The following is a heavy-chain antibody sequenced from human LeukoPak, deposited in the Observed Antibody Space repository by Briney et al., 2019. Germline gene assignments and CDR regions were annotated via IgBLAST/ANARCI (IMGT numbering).Heavy chain of an antibody. Sequence: GASVKVSCKASGYTFTGYYMHWVRQAPGQGLEWMGWINPNSGGTNYAQKFQGRVTMTRDTSISTAYMEPSRLRSDDTAVYYCARRKKDYGDYSFDYWGQGTLVIVSS. CDR2: INPNSGGT. D-gene: IGHD4-17*01. V-gene: IGHV1-2*02. J-gene: IGHJ4*02. CDR3: ARRKKDYGDYSFDY. CDR1: GYTFTGYY.